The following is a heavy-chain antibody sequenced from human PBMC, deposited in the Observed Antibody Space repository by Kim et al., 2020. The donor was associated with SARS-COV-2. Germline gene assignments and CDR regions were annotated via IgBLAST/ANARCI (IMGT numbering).Heavy chain of an antibody. J-gene: IGHJ6*02. CDR3: ATQGLRSYYYYGMDV. D-gene: IGHD4-17*01. Sequence: GGSLRLSCAASGFTFSSYAMSWVRQAPGKGLEWVSAISGSGGSTYYADSVKGRFTISRDNSKNTLYLQMNSLRAEDTAVYYCATQGLRSYYYYGMDVWGQGTTVTVSS. CDR1: GFTFSSYA. CDR2: ISGSGGST. V-gene: IGHV3-23*01.